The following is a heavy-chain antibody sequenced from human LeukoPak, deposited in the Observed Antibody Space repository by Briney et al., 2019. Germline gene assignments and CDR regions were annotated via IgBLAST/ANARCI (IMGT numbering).Heavy chain of an antibody. CDR2: IYYSGST. Sequence: SEPLSLTCTVSGGSISSSSYYWAWIRPPPGKGLEWIGSIYYSGSTYYNPSLKSRVTISVDTSKNQFSLKLSSVTAADTAVYYCASHTANYYGSGSPRYGGQGTLVTVSS. CDR1: GGSISSSSYY. V-gene: IGHV4-39*07. CDR3: ASHTANYYGSGSPRY. D-gene: IGHD3-10*01. J-gene: IGHJ4*02.